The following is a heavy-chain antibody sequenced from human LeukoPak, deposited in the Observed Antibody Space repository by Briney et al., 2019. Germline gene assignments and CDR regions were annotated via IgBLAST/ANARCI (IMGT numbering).Heavy chain of an antibody. V-gene: IGHV4-4*09. J-gene: IGHJ4*02. CDR3: ASCDSSGYSDY. CDR1: GGSISSYY. D-gene: IGHD3-22*01. CDR2: IYHSGST. Sequence: SETLSLTCTVSGGSISSYYWSWIRQPPGKGLEWIGYIYHSGSTYYNPSLKSRVTISVDTSKNQFSLKLSSVTAADTAVYYCASCDSSGYSDYWGQGTLVTVSS.